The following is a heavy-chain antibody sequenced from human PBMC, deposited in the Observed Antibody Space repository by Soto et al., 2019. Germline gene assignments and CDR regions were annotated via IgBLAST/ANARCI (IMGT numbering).Heavy chain of an antibody. CDR2: INPNSGGT. CDR1: GYTFTGYY. V-gene: IGHV1-2*02. Sequence: ASVNVSCKASGYTFTGYYMHWVRQAPGQGLEWMGWINPNSGGTNYAQKFQGRVTMTRDTSISTAYMELSRLRSDDTAVYYCARAGDLGYCSSTSCQPGDWFDPWGQGTLVTVSS. D-gene: IGHD2-2*01. J-gene: IGHJ5*02. CDR3: ARAGDLGYCSSTSCQPGDWFDP.